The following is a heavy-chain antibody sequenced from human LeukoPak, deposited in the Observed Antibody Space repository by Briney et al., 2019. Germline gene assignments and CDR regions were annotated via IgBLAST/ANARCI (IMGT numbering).Heavy chain of an antibody. V-gene: IGHV3-23*01. CDR2: IGTSDSST. CDR1: GFTFSSYE. Sequence: GGSLRLSCAASGFTFSSYEMNWVRQAPGKGLEWVSYIGTSDSSTYYADSVRGRFTISRDNSKNMLYLQMNSLRAEDTAVYYRAKLLWTLRYFDYWGQGTLVTVSS. J-gene: IGHJ4*02. D-gene: IGHD3-9*01. CDR3: AKLLWTLRYFDY.